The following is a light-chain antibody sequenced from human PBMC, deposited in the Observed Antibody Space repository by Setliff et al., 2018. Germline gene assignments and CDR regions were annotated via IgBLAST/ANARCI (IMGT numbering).Light chain of an antibody. J-gene: IGLJ1*01. CDR1: SSDVGGYNS. CDR2: DVS. V-gene: IGLV2-11*01. CDR3: CSYGGTLDV. Sequence: QSVLTQPRSVSGSPGQSVTISCTGTSSDVGGYNSVSWYQQHPDKPPKLIIYDVSTRPSGVPDRFSGSKSGNTASLTISGLQAEDEADYYCCSYGGTLDVFGTGTK.